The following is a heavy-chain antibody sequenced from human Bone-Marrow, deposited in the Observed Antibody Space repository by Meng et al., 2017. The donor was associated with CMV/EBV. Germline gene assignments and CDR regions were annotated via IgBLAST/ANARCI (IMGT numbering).Heavy chain of an antibody. Sequence: SQTLSLPCAVYGGSFSGYYWTWIRQSPGEGLEWIGEINHRGTTNYNPSLRRRLTISVDKSKNQFSLNLTSVAAADTGVYYCARAWSSGYYCDSWGQGTLVTVSS. J-gene: IGHJ4*02. CDR2: INHRGTT. V-gene: IGHV4-34*01. D-gene: IGHD3-22*01. CDR3: ARAWSSGYYCDS. CDR1: GGSFSGYY.